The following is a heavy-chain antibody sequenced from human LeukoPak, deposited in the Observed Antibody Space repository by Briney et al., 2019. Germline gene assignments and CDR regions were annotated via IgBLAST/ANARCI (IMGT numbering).Heavy chain of an antibody. J-gene: IGHJ4*02. V-gene: IGHV4-34*01. CDR1: GSSGTTNY. D-gene: IGHD3-22*01. CDR2: INHSGST. CDR3: ARAHYETASPAGGL. Sequence: GSLRLSCAASGSSGTTNYMSWVRQTPGKGLEWIGEINHSGSTNHNPSLKSRVTISIDTSKNQFSLKLSSVTAADTAVYYCARAHYETASPAGGLWGQGTLVTVSS.